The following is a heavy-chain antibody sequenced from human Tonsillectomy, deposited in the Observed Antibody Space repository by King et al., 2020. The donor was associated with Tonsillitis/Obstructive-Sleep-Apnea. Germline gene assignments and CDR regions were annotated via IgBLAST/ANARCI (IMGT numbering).Heavy chain of an antibody. J-gene: IGHJ6*03. Sequence: VQLVESGGGLVQPGRSLRLSCAASGFTFDDYDMHWVRLVPGKGLEWVSGINWNSVITEYADSVTGRFTISRDNAKNSLYLQMNSLRTEDTALYYCAKGRQYQLSLGDHYYMDVCGKGTTVTVSS. CDR3: AKGRQYQLSLGDHYYMDV. D-gene: IGHD2-2*01. CDR2: INWNSVIT. CDR1: GFTFDDYD. V-gene: IGHV3-9*01.